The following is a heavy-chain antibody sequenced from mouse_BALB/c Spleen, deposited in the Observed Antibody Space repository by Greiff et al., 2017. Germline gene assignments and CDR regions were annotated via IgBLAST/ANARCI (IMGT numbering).Heavy chain of an antibody. V-gene: IGHV5-6-3*01. CDR3: ARDRRYYYAMDY. J-gene: IGHJ4*01. CDR2: INSNGGST. Sequence: EVMLVESGGGLVQPGGSLKLSCAASGFTFSSYGMSWVRQTPDKRLELVATINSNGGSTYYPDSVKGRFTISRDNAKNTLYLQMSSLKSEDTAMYYCARDRRYYYAMDYWGQGTSVTVSS. CDR1: GFTFSSYG.